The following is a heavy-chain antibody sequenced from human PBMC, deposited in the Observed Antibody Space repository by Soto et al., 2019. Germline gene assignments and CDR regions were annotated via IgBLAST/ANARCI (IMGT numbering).Heavy chain of an antibody. J-gene: IGHJ6*02. Sequence: PSETLSLTCAVYGGSFSGYYWSWIRQPPGKGLEWIGEINHSGSTNYNPSLKSRVTISVDTSKNQFSLKLSSVTAADTAVYYCARGLGHYRMDVWGQGTTVTVSS. V-gene: IGHV4-34*01. CDR1: GGSFSGYY. CDR3: ARGLGHYRMDV. CDR2: INHSGST. D-gene: IGHD7-27*01.